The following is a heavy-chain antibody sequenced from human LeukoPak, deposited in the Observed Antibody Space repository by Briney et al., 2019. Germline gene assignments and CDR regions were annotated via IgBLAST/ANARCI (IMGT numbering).Heavy chain of an antibody. CDR1: GYTFTSCG. CDR3: ARGLYDSSGYYTVPFDY. D-gene: IGHD3-22*01. V-gene: IGHV1-18*01. J-gene: IGHJ4*02. CDR2: ISAYNGNT. Sequence: ASVKVSCTASGYTFTSCGISWVRQAPGQGLEWMGWISAYNGNTNCAQKLQGRVTMTTDTSTSTAYMELRSLRSDDTAVYYCARGLYDSSGYYTVPFDYWGQGTLVTVSS.